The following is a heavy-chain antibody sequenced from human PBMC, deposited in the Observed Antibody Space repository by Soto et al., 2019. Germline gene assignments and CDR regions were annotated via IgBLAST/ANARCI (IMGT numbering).Heavy chain of an antibody. J-gene: IGHJ4*02. D-gene: IGHD6-13*01. Sequence: PSETLSLTCAVSGDSVSSRFWWSWVRQSPGKGLEWIGEIYHSGSANYNPSLKSRVTMSVDNSKNQFSLKLNSVTAADTAVYYCARYNAASGTYHFDYWGQGTLVTVSS. CDR2: IYHSGSA. CDR1: GDSVSSRFW. V-gene: IGHV4-4*02. CDR3: ARYNAASGTYHFDY.